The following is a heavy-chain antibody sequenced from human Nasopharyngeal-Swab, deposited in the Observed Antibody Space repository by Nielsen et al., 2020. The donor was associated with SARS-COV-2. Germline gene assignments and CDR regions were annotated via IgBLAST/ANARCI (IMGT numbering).Heavy chain of an antibody. CDR3: ARGFDY. CDR1: GGSISSYY. CDR2: IYYSGST. Sequence: SETLSLTCTVSGGSISSYYWSWVRQPPGKGLEWIGYIYYSGSTKYNPSLKSRVTMSVDTSKRQFSLMLTSVTAADTAVYYCARGFDYWGQGTLVTVSS. V-gene: IGHV4-59*08. J-gene: IGHJ4*02.